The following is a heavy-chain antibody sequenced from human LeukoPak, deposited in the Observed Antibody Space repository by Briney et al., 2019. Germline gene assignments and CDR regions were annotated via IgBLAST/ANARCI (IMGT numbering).Heavy chain of an antibody. CDR3: ATANYYDSSGYYWVRYYFDY. Sequence: GASVKVSCKVSGYTLTELSMHWVRQAPGKGLEWMGGFDPEDGETIYAQKFQGRVTMTEDTSTDTAYVELSSLRSEDTAVYYCATANYYDSSGYYWVRYYFDYWGQGTLVTVSS. D-gene: IGHD3-22*01. J-gene: IGHJ4*02. CDR1: GYTLTELS. V-gene: IGHV1-24*01. CDR2: FDPEDGET.